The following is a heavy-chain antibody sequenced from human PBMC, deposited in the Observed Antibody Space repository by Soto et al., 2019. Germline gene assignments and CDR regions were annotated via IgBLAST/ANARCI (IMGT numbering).Heavy chain of an antibody. J-gene: IGHJ4*02. V-gene: IGHV4-34*01. D-gene: IGHD7-27*01. CDR2: INHSGST. CDR1: GGSFSGYY. CDR3: ARGWGRIFDY. Sequence: QVQLQQWGAGLLKPSETLSLTCAVYGGSFSGYYWNWIRQPPGKGLEWIGEINHSGSTNYNPSLKRRVTLSVDPSKNQFSLKLSSVTAADTAVYYCARGWGRIFDYWGQGTLVTVSS.